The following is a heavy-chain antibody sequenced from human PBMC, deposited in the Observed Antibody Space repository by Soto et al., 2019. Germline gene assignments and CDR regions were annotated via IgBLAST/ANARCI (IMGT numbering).Heavy chain of an antibody. D-gene: IGHD3-9*01. V-gene: IGHV4-61*01. J-gene: IGHJ4*02. CDR2: IYYSGSA. Sequence: ASETPSLTYTVSGGFVSSGSYYWSWIRQPPGKGLEWIGYIYYSGSANCNPSLKSRVTISVDTSKNQFSLKLSSVTAADKAVYYCARGYDVLNYWGQGTLVTVSS. CDR3: ARGYDVLNY. CDR1: GGFVSSGSYY.